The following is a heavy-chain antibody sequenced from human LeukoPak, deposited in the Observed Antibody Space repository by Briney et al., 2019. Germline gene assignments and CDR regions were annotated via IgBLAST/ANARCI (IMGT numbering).Heavy chain of an antibody. V-gene: IGHV4-38-2*01. J-gene: IGHJ5*02. CDR3: ARVDGGWFDP. CDR2: VFHSGKT. CDR1: EYAITSGYY. Sequence: SETLSLTCAVSEYAITSGYYWSWIRQTPGKGLEWIGNVFHSGKTYYNSSLKSRITILVDTSANHFSLKLSSVTAADTAVYYCARVDGGWFDPWDQGTLVTVSS. D-gene: IGHD3-3*01.